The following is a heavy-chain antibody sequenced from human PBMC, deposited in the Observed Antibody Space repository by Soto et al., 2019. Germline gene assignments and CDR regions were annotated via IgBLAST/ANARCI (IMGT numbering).Heavy chain of an antibody. CDR3: ARHGYYYDSSGYNFDY. V-gene: IGHV4-59*08. Sequence: SETLSLTCTVSGGSISSYYWSWIRQPPGKGLEWIGYIYYSGSTNYNPSLKSRVTISVDTSKNQFSLKLSSVTAADTAVYYCARHGYYYDSSGYNFDYWDQGTLVTVSS. CDR2: IYYSGST. D-gene: IGHD3-22*01. CDR1: GGSISSYY. J-gene: IGHJ4*02.